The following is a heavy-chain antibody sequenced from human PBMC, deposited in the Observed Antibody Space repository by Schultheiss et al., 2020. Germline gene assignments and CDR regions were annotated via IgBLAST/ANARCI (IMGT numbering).Heavy chain of an antibody. CDR3: ARGDGSGRHNWFDP. J-gene: IGHJ5*02. CDR1: GGSFSGYY. V-gene: IGHV4-34*01. Sequence: SETLSLTCAVYGGSFSGYYWSWIRQPPGKGLEWIGEINHSGSTNYNPSLKSRVTISVDTSKNQFSLKLSSVTAADTAVYYCARGDGSGRHNWFDPWGQGTLVTVS. CDR2: INHSGST. D-gene: IGHD3-10*01.